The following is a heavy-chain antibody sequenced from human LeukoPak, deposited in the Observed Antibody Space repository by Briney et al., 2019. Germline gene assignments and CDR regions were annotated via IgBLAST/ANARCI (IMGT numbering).Heavy chain of an antibody. CDR2: IYYSGST. V-gene: IGHV4-61*05. D-gene: IGHD6-19*01. CDR1: GGSISSSSYY. CDR3: AGTTSGWYGGGDY. J-gene: IGHJ4*02. Sequence: ASETLSLTCTVSGGSISSSSYYWGWIRQPPGKGLEWIGYIYYSGSTNYNPSLKSRVTISVDTSKNQFSLKLSSVTAADTAVYYCAGTTSGWYGGGDYWGQGTLVTVSS.